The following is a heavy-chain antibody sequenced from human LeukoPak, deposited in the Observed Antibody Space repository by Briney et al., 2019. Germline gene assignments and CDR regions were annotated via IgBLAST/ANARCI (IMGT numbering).Heavy chain of an antibody. D-gene: IGHD3/OR15-3a*01. J-gene: IGHJ4*02. CDR1: GGSICSYY. V-gene: IGHV4-4*09. CDR3: ARGTDWLPQY. CDR2: IYHSGSN. Sequence: SETLSLTCTVSGGSICSYYWSWIRQPPGKGLEWIGYIYHSGSNDYNLSLTSRVTISLDMSKSHFPLTLSSVTAADTAVYYCARGTDWLPQYWGQGTLVTVSS.